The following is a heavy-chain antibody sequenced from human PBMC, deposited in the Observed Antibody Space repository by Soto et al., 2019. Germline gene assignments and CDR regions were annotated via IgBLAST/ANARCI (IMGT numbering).Heavy chain of an antibody. CDR3: AKAGWSGGPPSY. CDR1: GFTFSSYG. V-gene: IGHV3-30*18. D-gene: IGHD3-3*01. Sequence: QAQLVESGGGVVQPGRSLRLSCAASGFTFSSYGMHWARQAPGKGLEWVAVISYDGSNKYYADSVKGRFTISRDNSKNTLYLQMNSLRAEDTAVYYCAKAGWSGGPPSYWGQGTLVTVSS. J-gene: IGHJ4*02. CDR2: ISYDGSNK.